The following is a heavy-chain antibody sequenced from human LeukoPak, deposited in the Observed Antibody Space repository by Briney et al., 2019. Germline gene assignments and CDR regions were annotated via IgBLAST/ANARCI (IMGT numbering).Heavy chain of an antibody. CDR3: ARSSYSSSSGV. Sequence: PGGSLRLSCAASEFTFSSYWMSWVRQAPGKGLEWVANINSDGSEGYYADVVKGRFTISRDNAKNSLYLQINSLRAEDTAVYYCARSSYSSSSGVWGQGTMVTVSS. D-gene: IGHD6-6*01. CDR1: EFTFSSYW. CDR2: INSDGSEG. V-gene: IGHV3-7*03. J-gene: IGHJ3*01.